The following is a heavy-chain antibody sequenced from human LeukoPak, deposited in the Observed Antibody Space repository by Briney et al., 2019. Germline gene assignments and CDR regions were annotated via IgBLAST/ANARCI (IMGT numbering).Heavy chain of an antibody. CDR1: GFTFSRYT. CDR3: ARIRGSAAFDI. CDR2: ISGFSNYI. J-gene: IGHJ3*02. Sequence: GGSLRLSCAASGFTFSRYTMIWVRQAPGKGLEWVSSISGFSNYIQYADSLEGRFTISRDNAKNSLFLQMNSLRAEDTAVYYCARIRGSAAFDIWGQGTMVTVSS. V-gene: IGHV3-21*01.